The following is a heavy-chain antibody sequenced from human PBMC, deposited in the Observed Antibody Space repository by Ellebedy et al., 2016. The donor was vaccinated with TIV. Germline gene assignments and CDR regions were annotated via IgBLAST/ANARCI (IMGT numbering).Heavy chain of an antibody. CDR1: GGSISSYY. D-gene: IGHD1-26*01. CDR3: AREAVGATRENYFDY. Sequence: SETLSLXCTVSGGSISSYYWSWIRQPPGKGLEWIGYIYYSGSTYYNPSLKSRVTISVDTSKNQFSLKLSSVTAADTAVYYCAREAVGATRENYFDYWGQGTLVTVSS. V-gene: IGHV4-59*12. J-gene: IGHJ4*02. CDR2: IYYSGST.